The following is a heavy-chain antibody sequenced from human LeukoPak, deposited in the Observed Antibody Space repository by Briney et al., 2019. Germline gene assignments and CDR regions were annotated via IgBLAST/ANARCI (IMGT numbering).Heavy chain of an antibody. CDR2: INAGNGNT. J-gene: IGHJ6*02. CDR3: ARDGSDYETTGDYGMDV. Sequence: ASVKVSCKASGYTFTSYAMHWVRQAPGQRLEWMGWINAGNGNTKYSQKFRGRVTITRDTSASTAYMELSSLRSEDTAVYYCARDGSDYETTGDYGMDVWGQGTTVTVSS. CDR1: GYTFTSYA. V-gene: IGHV1-3*01. D-gene: IGHD2-8*02.